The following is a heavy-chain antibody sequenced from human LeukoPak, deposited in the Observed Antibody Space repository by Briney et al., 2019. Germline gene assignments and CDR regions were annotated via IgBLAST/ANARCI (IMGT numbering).Heavy chain of an antibody. Sequence: GASVKVSCKASGYTFTSYDINWVRQATGQGLERMGWMNPNSGNTGYAQKFQGRVTMTRNTSISTAYMELSSLRSEDTAVYYCARGRATVTTAVAEEIYYYYYGMDVWGQGTTVTVSS. J-gene: IGHJ6*02. V-gene: IGHV1-8*01. CDR3: ARGRATVTTAVAEEIYYYYYGMDV. CDR2: MNPNSGNT. CDR1: GYTFTSYD. D-gene: IGHD4-11*01.